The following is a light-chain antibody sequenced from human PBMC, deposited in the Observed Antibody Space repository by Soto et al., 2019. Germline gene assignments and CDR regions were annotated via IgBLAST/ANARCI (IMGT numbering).Light chain of an antibody. CDR2: GAS. CDR1: QSVSSSY. J-gene: IGKJ4*01. CDR3: QQYGSSGLT. Sequence: EIVLTQSPGTLSLSPGERATLSCRASQSVSSSYLAWYQQKPGQAPRLLIYGASSRATGIPDRFSGSGSGTDFTLTISRLETEEFAVYYCQQYGSSGLTFGGGTKVEIK. V-gene: IGKV3-20*01.